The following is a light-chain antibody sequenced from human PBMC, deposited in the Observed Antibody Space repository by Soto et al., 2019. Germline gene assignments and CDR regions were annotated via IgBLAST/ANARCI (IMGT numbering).Light chain of an antibody. CDR3: MQSTQWPRGT. J-gene: IGKJ5*01. V-gene: IGKV2-30*01. Sequence: DVLMTQSPLSLPVTLGQPASISCRSSQSLVYSDGNTYLNWFQQRPGQSPRRLIYKVSNRDSGVQARFSVSASGTDFTMKISRVEAEDVELHYRMQSTQWPRGTFGHEKRLEIK. CDR1: QSLVYSDGNTY. CDR2: KVS.